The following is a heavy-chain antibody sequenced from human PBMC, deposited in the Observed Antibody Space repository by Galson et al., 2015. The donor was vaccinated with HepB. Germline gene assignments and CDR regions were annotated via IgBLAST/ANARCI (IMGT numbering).Heavy chain of an antibody. CDR1: GDSVSNNNAA. D-gene: IGHD6-13*01. J-gene: IGHJ6*02. V-gene: IGHV6-1*01. CDR2: TYYRAKWYN. CDR3: ARVSGTIYYYGMDV. Sequence: CAISGDSVSNNNAAWYWIRQSPLRGLEWLGRTYYRAKWYNDYAESLRSRITFNPDTSKNQFSLQLNSVTPEDTAVYYCARVSGTIYYYGMDVWGQGTTVSVSS.